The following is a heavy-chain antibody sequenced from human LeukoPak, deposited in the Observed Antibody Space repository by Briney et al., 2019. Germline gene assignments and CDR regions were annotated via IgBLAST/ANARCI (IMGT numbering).Heavy chain of an antibody. J-gene: IGHJ4*02. Sequence: PGGSLRLSCAASGFVFSRYGMHWVRQSPGKGLEWLASVSYNGRYYYYKEFFKGRVTISRDSSRRMFYLQMNSLTPDDTATYYCAKDADLETIFPYYFDYWGQGSVVTV. D-gene: IGHD3-10*02. CDR1: GFVFSRYG. CDR3: AKDADLETIFPYYFDY. V-gene: IGHV3-30*18. CDR2: VSYNGRYY.